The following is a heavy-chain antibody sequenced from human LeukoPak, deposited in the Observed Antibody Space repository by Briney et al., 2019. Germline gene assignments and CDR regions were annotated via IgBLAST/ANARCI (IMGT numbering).Heavy chain of an antibody. CDR2: INPSGGST. CDR3: ARRLRGGTTIFDY. V-gene: IGHV1-46*01. CDR1: GYTFTNYY. D-gene: IGHD1-26*01. J-gene: IGHJ4*02. Sequence: ASVKVSCKASGYTFTNYYMHWVRQAPGQGLEWMGIINPSGGSTTYARKFQGRVTMTSDTSPSTVYMELSSLRSEDTAVYYCARRLRGGTTIFDYWGQGTLVTVSS.